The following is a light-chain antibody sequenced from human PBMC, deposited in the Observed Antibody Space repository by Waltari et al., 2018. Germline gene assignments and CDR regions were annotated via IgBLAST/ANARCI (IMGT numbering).Light chain of an antibody. J-gene: IGKJ3*01. CDR3: QQYYSMPLT. Sequence: DIVMTQSPDSLAVSLGERDSINCKSSQSIFHASNNKNYLAWYQQKAGQPPKLLIYWASSREFGVPKRFSGTGSGTDFTLTISSLEAEDVAIYFCQQYYSMPLTFGPGTTVEI. CDR2: WAS. CDR1: QSIFHASNNKNY. V-gene: IGKV4-1*01.